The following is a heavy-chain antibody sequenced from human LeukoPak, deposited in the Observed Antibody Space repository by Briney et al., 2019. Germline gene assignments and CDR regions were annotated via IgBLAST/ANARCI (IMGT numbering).Heavy chain of an antibody. CDR2: IYPGDSDT. D-gene: IGHD1-26*01. CDR3: ARHERLSAGGSYVLN. CDR1: GYSFTSYW. Sequence: HGESLKISCKGSGYSFTSYWIGWVRQMPGKGLEWMGVIYPGDSDTRYSPSFQGQVTISADKSISTAYLQWSSLKASDTAMYYCARHERLSAGGSYVLNWGQGTLVTVSS. V-gene: IGHV5-51*01. J-gene: IGHJ4*02.